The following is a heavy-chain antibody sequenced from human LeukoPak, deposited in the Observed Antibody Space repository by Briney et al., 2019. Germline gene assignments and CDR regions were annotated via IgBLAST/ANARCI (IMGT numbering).Heavy chain of an antibody. V-gene: IGHV3-30*02. CDR2: IRYDGSNK. Sequence: GGSLRLSCAASGFTFSSYGMHWVRQAPGKGLEWVAFIRYDGSNKYYADSVKGRFTISRDNSKNTLYLQMNSLRAEDTAVYYCARDASGYESDGMDVWGQGTTVTVSS. CDR1: GFTFSSYG. J-gene: IGHJ6*02. CDR3: ARDASGYESDGMDV. D-gene: IGHD5-12*01.